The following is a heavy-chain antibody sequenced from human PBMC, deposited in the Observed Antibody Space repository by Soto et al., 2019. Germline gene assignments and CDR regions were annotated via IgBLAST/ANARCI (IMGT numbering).Heavy chain of an antibody. CDR3: ASHMVRGVPFGY. V-gene: IGHV4-59*08. D-gene: IGHD3-10*01. J-gene: IGHJ4*02. Sequence: SETLSLTCTVSGGSISSYYWSWIRQPPGKGLEWIGYIYFRGSTNYNPSLKSRVTISVDTSKNQFSLKLSSVTAADTAVYYCASHMVRGVPFGYWGQGSLVTVSS. CDR2: IYFRGST. CDR1: GGSISSYY.